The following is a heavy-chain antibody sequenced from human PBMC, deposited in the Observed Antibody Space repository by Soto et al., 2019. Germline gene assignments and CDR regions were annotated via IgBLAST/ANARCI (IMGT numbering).Heavy chain of an antibody. CDR1: GFTFDDYA. J-gene: IGHJ5*02. CDR3: ALSVKDRQGWFDP. Sequence: GGSLRLSCAASGFTFDDYAMHWVRQAPGKGLEWVSGISWNSGSIGYADSVKGRFTISRDNAKNSLYLQMNSLRAEDTALYYCALSVKDRQGWFDPWGQGTLVTVSS. V-gene: IGHV3-9*01. CDR2: ISWNSGSI. D-gene: IGHD3-10*01.